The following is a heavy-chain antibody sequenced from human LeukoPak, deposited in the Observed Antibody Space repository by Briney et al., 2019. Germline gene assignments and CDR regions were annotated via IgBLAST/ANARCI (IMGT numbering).Heavy chain of an antibody. J-gene: IGHJ6*02. Sequence: ASVKVSCKASGYTFTSYGISWVRQAPGQGLEWMGWISAYNGNTNYAQKLQGRVTMTTDTSTSTAYMELRSLRSDDTAVYYCARTDYYDSIGGMDVWGQGTTVTVSS. V-gene: IGHV1-18*01. CDR2: ISAYNGNT. D-gene: IGHD3-22*01. CDR1: GYTFTSYG. CDR3: ARTDYYDSIGGMDV.